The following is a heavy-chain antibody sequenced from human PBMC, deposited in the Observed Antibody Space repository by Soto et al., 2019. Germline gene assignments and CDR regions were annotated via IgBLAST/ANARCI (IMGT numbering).Heavy chain of an antibody. Sequence: QVQLQESGPGLVKPSQTLSLTCAVSGDSISTVHYYWSWIRQPPGKGLEWIGYIYYGGSTYYNPSLRIRVTISADTSKNQFSLKLSSVTAADTALYYCARGYYYENSAWPPGEWGQGTLVTVSS. CDR2: IYYGGST. CDR1: GDSISTVHYY. CDR3: ARGYYYENSAWPPGE. J-gene: IGHJ4*02. D-gene: IGHD3-22*01. V-gene: IGHV4-30-4*01.